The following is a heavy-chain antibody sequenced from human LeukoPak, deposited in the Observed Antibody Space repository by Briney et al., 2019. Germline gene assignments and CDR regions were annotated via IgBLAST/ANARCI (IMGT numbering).Heavy chain of an antibody. J-gene: IGHJ4*02. V-gene: IGHV4-4*09. CDR2: TFTSGGT. CDR1: GGSMSPYY. Sequence: SETLSLTCTVSGGSMSPYYWSWVRQTPGKGLEWIGYTFTSGGTNYNPSLKSRVTISVDTSKNQFSLKLSSMTAADTAVYYCAREDTAMVTGIDYWGQGTLVTVSS. D-gene: IGHD5-18*01. CDR3: AREDTAMVTGIDY.